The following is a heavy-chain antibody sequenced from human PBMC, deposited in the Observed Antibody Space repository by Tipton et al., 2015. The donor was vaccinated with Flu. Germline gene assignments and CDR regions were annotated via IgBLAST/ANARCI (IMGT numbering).Heavy chain of an antibody. CDR2: ISSSSSTI. J-gene: IGHJ4*02. CDR3: ARDGGLYGYNWGSFDY. Sequence: SLRLSCAASGFTFSSYSMNWVRQAPGKGLEWVSYISSSSSTIYYADSVKGRFTISRDNAKNSLYLQMNSLRAEDTAVYYCARDGGLYGYNWGSFDYWGQGTLVTVSS. D-gene: IGHD5-24*01. CDR1: GFTFSSYS. V-gene: IGHV3-48*04.